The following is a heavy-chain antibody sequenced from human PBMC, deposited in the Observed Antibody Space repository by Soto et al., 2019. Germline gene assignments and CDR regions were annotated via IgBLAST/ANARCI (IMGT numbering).Heavy chain of an antibody. CDR1: GYSFSYYG. D-gene: IGHD3-9*01. Sequence: QAQLVQSGAEVKKTGASVKVSCKASGYSFSYYGISWVRQAPGQGLEWMGWISAYNGKTNSAQTVQGRVTLTTDTSTSTAYMELRSLRSDDTAVYYCARDRYLYDILTNYYKDYGMDVWGPGTTVTVSS. V-gene: IGHV1-18*01. CDR3: ARDRYLYDILTNYYKDYGMDV. J-gene: IGHJ6*02. CDR2: ISAYNGKT.